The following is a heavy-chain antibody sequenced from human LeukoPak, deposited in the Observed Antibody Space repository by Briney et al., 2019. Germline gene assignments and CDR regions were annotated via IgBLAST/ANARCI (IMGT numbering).Heavy chain of an antibody. D-gene: IGHD4-17*01. CDR3: ARGLHYGDRNDAFDI. CDR1: GGSFSGYY. V-gene: IGHV4-34*01. J-gene: IGHJ3*02. Sequence: SETLSLTCAVYGGSFSGYYWSWIRQPPGKGLEWIGEINHSGSTNYNPSLKSRVTISVDTSKNHYSLKLSSVNAADTAVYYCARGLHYGDRNDAFDIWGQGTMVTVSS. CDR2: INHSGST.